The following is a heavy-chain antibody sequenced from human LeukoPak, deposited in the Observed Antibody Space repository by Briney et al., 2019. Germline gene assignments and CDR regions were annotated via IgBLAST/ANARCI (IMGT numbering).Heavy chain of an antibody. CDR2: INHSGSA. CDR3: ARGQGTVTTH. J-gene: IGHJ4*02. V-gene: IGHV4-34*01. Sequence: SETLSLTCAVSGGSFSAYYWTWIRQPPGKGLEWIGEINHSGSANYNPSLKSRVTISLDTSKNQFPLKLSSVTAADTAVYYCARGQGTVTTHWGQGTLVTVSS. CDR1: GGSFSAYY. D-gene: IGHD4-17*01.